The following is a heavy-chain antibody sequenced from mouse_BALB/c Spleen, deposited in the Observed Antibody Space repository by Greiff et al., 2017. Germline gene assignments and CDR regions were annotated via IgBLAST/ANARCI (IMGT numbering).Heavy chain of an antibody. D-gene: IGHD1-2*01. V-gene: IGHV14-3*02. J-gene: IGHJ2*01. CDR1: GFNIKDTY. CDR2: IDPANGNT. CDR3: ARRGYGLYYFDY. Sequence: EVQLQQSGAELVKPGASVKLSCTASGFNIKDTYMHWVKQRPEQGLEWIGRIDPANGNTKYDPKFQGKATITADTSSNTAYLQLSSLTSEDTAVYYCARRGYGLYYFDYWGQGTTLTVSS.